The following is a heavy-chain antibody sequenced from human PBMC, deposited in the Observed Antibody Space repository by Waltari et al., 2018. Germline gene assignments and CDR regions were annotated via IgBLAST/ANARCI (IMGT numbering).Heavy chain of an antibody. CDR1: GGSISSGSYY. J-gene: IGHJ4*02. Sequence: QVQLQESGPGLLKPSQTLSLTCTVSGGSISSGSYYWSWIRQPAGKGREWIGRIYTRGRTNYNPSLERRVPISGDTAKNEFPVKRSSVTAADTAVYYCARDRVSGWGTYYFDYWGQGTLVTVSS. V-gene: IGHV4-61*02. CDR2: IYTRGRT. CDR3: ARDRVSGWGTYYFDY. D-gene: IGHD7-27*01.